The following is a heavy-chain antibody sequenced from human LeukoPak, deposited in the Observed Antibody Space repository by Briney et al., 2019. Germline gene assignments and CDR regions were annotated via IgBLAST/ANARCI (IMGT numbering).Heavy chain of an antibody. D-gene: IGHD3-22*01. J-gene: IGHJ4*02. CDR3: AKTTNYYDSPLDY. CDR2: ISWNSGSI. V-gene: IGHV3-9*01. CDR1: GFTFDDYA. Sequence: PGGSLRLSCVASGFTFDDYAMHWVRQAPGKGLEWVSGISWNSGSIGYADSVKGRFTISRDNAKNSLYLQMNSLRAEDTALYYCAKTTNYYDSPLDYWGQGTLVTVSS.